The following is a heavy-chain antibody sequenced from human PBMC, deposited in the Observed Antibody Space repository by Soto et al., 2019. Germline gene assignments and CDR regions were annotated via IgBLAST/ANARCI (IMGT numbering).Heavy chain of an antibody. D-gene: IGHD3-10*01. CDR1: GYTFTNYG. CDR3: ARGVGSGSYYNQYNWFDP. J-gene: IGHJ5*02. Sequence: ASVKVSCKASGYTFTNYGISWVRQAPGQGLEWMGWINVYNGNTKYAQRVQGRVTMTTDTSTSTAYMELRSLRSDDTAVYYCARGVGSGSYYNQYNWFDPWGQGTLVTVSS. CDR2: INVYNGNT. V-gene: IGHV1-18*01.